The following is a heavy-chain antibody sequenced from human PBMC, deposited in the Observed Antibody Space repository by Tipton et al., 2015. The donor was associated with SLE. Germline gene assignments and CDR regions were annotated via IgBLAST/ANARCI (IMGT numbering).Heavy chain of an antibody. V-gene: IGHV4-34*01. D-gene: IGHD3-16*01. CDR1: GGSFSGYY. CDR2: INHSGST. J-gene: IGHJ3*02. CDR3: ARPKGDLDAFDI. Sequence: TLSLTCAVYGGSFSGYYWSWIRKPPGKGLEWIGEINHSGSTNYSPSFQGHVTISADKSISTAYLQWSSLKASDTAMYYCARPKGDLDAFDIWGQGTMVTVSS.